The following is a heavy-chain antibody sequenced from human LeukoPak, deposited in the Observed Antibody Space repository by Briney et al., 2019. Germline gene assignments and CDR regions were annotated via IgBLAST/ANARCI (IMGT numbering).Heavy chain of an antibody. D-gene: IGHD6-19*01. CDR2: FYPGDSDP. CDR3: ARQWWQAVAGTLNRYYYYGMDV. CDR1: GYSFSNYW. Sequence: GESLKISCKGSGYSFSNYWIGWVRQMPGKGLEWMGIFYPGDSDPRYSPSFQGQVTISADKSISTAYLQWSSLRASDTAIYYCARQWWQAVAGTLNRYYYYGMDVWGQGTTVTVSS. V-gene: IGHV5-51*01. J-gene: IGHJ6*02.